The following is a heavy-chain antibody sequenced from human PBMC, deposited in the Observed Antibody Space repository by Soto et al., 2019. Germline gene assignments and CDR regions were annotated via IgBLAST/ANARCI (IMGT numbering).Heavy chain of an antibody. Sequence: QVQLQQWGAGLLKPSETLSLTCAVYGGSFSGYYWSWIRQPPGKGLEWIGEINHSGSTNYNPSLKSRVTISVDTSKNQFSLKLSSVTAADTAVYYCARGDDSSGWYDLSYYYYGMDVWGQGTTVTVSS. CDR2: INHSGST. D-gene: IGHD6-19*01. V-gene: IGHV4-34*01. CDR3: ARGDDSSGWYDLSYYYYGMDV. CDR1: GGSFSGYY. J-gene: IGHJ6*02.